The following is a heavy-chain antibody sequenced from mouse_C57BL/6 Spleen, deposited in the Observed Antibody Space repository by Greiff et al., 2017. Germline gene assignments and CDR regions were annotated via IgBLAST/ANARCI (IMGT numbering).Heavy chain of an antibody. V-gene: IGHV1-47*01. Sequence: VQLQQSGAELVKPGASVKMSCKASGYTFTTYPIEWMKQNHGKSLEWIGNFHPCNDDTKYNEKFKGKATLAVEKSSSTVYLALSLLTSDDSAVYYCTRVYGSSYGAWFAYWGQGTLVTVSA. CDR2: FHPCNDDT. J-gene: IGHJ3*01. CDR3: TRVYGSSYGAWFAY. D-gene: IGHD1-1*01. CDR1: GYTFTTYP.